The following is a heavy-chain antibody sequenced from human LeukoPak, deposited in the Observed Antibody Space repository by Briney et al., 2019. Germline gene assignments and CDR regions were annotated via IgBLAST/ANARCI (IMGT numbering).Heavy chain of an antibody. CDR3: AKRGVVIRVILVGFHKEAYYFDS. Sequence: GSLRLSCAVSGITLSNYGMSWVRQAPGKGLEWVEGISGSAGGTYYADSVKGRFTVSRDNAKNTLYLQLNNPRGEDTAVYFCAKRGVVIRVILVGFHKEAYYFDSWGQGALVTVSS. J-gene: IGHJ4*02. CDR2: ISGSAGGT. D-gene: IGHD3-22*01. V-gene: IGHV3-23*01. CDR1: GITLSNYG.